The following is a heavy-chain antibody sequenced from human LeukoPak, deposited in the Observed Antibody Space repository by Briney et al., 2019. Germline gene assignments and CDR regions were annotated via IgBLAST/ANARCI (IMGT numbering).Heavy chain of an antibody. CDR1: GFTFSSYA. V-gene: IGHV3-23*01. Sequence: GGSLRLSCAASGFTFSSYAMSWVRRAPGKGLEWVSAISGSGGSTYYADSVKGRFTISRDNSKNALYLQMNSLRAEDTAVYYCAKVSAMVFTFDCWGQGTLVTVSS. D-gene: IGHD5-18*01. CDR3: AKVSAMVFTFDC. CDR2: ISGSGGST. J-gene: IGHJ4*02.